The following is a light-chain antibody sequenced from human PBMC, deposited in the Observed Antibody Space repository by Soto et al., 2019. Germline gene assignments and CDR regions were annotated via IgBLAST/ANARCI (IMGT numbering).Light chain of an antibody. V-gene: IGKV3-11*01. CDR3: QQRNNWPRIT. Sequence: GETATRSCRASQTVGTYLAWYQQKPGQAPRLLISDASNRATGVPTRFSGSGSGTDFTLTISSLEPEDFAVYFCQQRNNWPRITFGQGTRLEIK. CDR1: QTVGTY. CDR2: DAS. J-gene: IGKJ5*01.